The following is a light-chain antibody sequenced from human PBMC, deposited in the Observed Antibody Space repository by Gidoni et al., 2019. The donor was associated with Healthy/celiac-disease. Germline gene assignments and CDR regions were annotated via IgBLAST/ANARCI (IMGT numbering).Light chain of an antibody. CDR2: DVS. Sequence: LTQPRSVSGSPGQSVTISCTGTSSDVGGYNYVSWYQQHPGKAPKLMIYDVSKRPSGVPDRFSGSKSGNTASLTISGLQAEDEADYYCCSYAGSYTWVFGGGTKLTVL. CDR3: CSYAGSYTWV. J-gene: IGLJ3*02. CDR1: SSDVGGYNY. V-gene: IGLV2-11*01.